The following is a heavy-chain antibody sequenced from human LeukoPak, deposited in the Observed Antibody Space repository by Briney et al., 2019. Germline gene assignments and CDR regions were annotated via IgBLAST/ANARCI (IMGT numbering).Heavy chain of an antibody. J-gene: IGHJ3*02. CDR1: GFTFSTHA. Sequence: PGGSLRLSRAASGFTFSTHAMSWVRQAPGKGLEWVSGISGVSETTYYADSVRGRFTISRDNSKSTLYLQMNSLRAEDTAVYYCAKDVCGNYCSLDMWGQGTMVTVSS. CDR2: ISGVSETT. CDR3: AKDVCGNYCSLDM. V-gene: IGHV3-23*01. D-gene: IGHD1-26*01.